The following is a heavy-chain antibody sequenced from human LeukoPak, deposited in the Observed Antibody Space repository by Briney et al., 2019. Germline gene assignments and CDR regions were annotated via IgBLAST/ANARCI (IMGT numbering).Heavy chain of an antibody. D-gene: IGHD3-3*01. V-gene: IGHV7-4-1*02. CDR3: ARDGIRFLEWKDY. Sequence: ASVKVSCKASGYTFTSDAMNWVRQAPGQGLEWMGWINTKTGNPTYAQGFTGRFVFSLDTSVSTAYLQISSLKAEDTAVYYCARDGIRFLEWKDYWGQGTLVTVSS. J-gene: IGHJ4*02. CDR2: INTKTGNP. CDR1: GYTFTSDA.